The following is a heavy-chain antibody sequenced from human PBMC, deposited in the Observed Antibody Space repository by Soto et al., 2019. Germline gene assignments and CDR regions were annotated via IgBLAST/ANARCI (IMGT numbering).Heavy chain of an antibody. D-gene: IGHD1-26*01. CDR3: AKDLHSGSYSAPDY. Sequence: HPGGSLRLSCEAAGFAFNSYGINWVRQAPGKGLEWVSAISGSGGSTYYADSVKGRFTISRDNSKNTLYLQMNSLRAEDTAAYYCAKDLHSGSYSAPDYWGQGTLVTVSS. CDR2: ISGSGGST. CDR1: GFAFNSYG. J-gene: IGHJ4*02. V-gene: IGHV3-23*01.